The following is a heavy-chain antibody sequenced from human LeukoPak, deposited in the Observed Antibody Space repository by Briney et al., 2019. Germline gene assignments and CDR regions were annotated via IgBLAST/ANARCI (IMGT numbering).Heavy chain of an antibody. CDR3: ARTTYCGGDCYSNWFDP. Sequence: ASVKVSCKASGYTFTGYYMHSVRQAPGQGLEWMGWINPNSGGTNYAQKFQGRVTMTRDTSISTAYMELSRLRSDDTAVYYCARTTYCGGDCYSNWFDPWGQGTLVTVSS. CDR1: GYTFTGYY. V-gene: IGHV1-2*02. CDR2: INPNSGGT. J-gene: IGHJ5*02. D-gene: IGHD2-21*02.